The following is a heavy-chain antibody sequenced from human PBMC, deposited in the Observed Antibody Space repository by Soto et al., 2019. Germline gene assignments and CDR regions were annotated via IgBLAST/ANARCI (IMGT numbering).Heavy chain of an antibody. CDR1: GFTFSNYV. D-gene: IGHD5-18*01. V-gene: IGHV3-23*01. CDR2: ISSSGVST. Sequence: GGSLRLSCAASGFTFSNYVMSWVRQAPGKGLEWVSGISSSGVSTYYADSVKGRFTISRDNSKNTLYLQMNSLRAEDTAVYYCAKIPPGYSYGYFYFDYWGQGTLVTVSS. J-gene: IGHJ4*02. CDR3: AKIPPGYSYGYFYFDY.